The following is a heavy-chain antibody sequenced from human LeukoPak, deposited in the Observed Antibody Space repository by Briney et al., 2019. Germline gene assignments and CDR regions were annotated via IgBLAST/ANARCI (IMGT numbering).Heavy chain of an antibody. Sequence: LTGGSLRLFCAASGFSFSSYSMNWARQAPGKGLEWVSYISRGRPNMHYADSVRGRFTISRDNAKNSLYLQMNSLRDEDTAIYYCVRDPEALDYWGQGALVTVSS. CDR3: VRDPEALDY. J-gene: IGHJ4*02. CDR2: ISRGRPNM. V-gene: IGHV3-48*02. CDR1: GFSFSSYS.